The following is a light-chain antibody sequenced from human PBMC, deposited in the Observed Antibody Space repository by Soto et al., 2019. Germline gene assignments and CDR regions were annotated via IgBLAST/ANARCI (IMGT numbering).Light chain of an antibody. CDR3: TSYASGSSHVV. CDR1: SSDIGGYDY. J-gene: IGLJ2*01. CDR2: DVN. V-gene: IGLV2-14*01. Sequence: QSALTQRASVSGSPGQSITLSCTGTSSDIGGYDYVSWYQRHPGKAPKLIIYDVNNRPSGVSNRFSGSKSGNTASLTISGLQAEDEADYYCTSYASGSSHVVFGGGTKVTVL.